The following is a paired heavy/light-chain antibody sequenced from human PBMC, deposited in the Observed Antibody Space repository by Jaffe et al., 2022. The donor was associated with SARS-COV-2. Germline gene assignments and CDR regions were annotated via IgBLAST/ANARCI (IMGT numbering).Heavy chain of an antibody. CDR3: TTDRALSGIRGAFDI. CDR2: IKSKTDGGTT. D-gene: IGHD3-10*01. CDR1: GFTFINAW. J-gene: IGHJ3*02. Sequence: EVQLVESGGGLVKPGGSLRLSCAASGFTFINAWMSWVRQAPGKGLEWVGRIKSKTDGGTTDYAAPVKGRFTISSDDSKNTLYLQMNSLKTEDTAVYYCTTDRALSGIRGAFDIWGQGTMVTVSS. V-gene: IGHV3-15*01.
Light chain of an antibody. J-gene: IGKJ3*01. CDR1: QSISSY. Sequence: DIQMTQSPSSLSASVGDRVTITCRASQSISSYLNWYQQKPGKAPKLLIYAASSLQSGVPSRFSGSGSGTDFTLTISSLQPEDFATYYCQQSYGTLFTFGPGTKVDIK. CDR3: QQSYGTLFT. CDR2: AAS. V-gene: IGKV1-39*01.